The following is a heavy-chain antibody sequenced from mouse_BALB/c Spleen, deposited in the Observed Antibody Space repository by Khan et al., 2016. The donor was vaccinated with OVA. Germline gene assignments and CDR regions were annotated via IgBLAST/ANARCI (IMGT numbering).Heavy chain of an antibody. D-gene: IGHD2-4*01. J-gene: IGHJ4*01. CDR1: GFSLTSYG. Sequence: QVQLKQSGPGLVAPSQSLSISCTASGFSLTSYGVHWVRQAPGKGLEWLVVIWSDGKTTYNSTLKSRLSISKDNSKSQVSLKMNSLQTDDKAMDYYARDTHMITTLMDYWGQGTSVTVSS. CDR3: ARDTHMITTLMDY. CDR2: IWSDGKT. V-gene: IGHV2-6*02.